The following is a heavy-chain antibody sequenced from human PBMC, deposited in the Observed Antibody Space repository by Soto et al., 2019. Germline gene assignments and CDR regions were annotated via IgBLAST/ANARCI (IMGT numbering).Heavy chain of an antibody. CDR1: GYTFTSYG. D-gene: IGHD2-15*01. V-gene: IGHV1-18*01. Sequence: ASVKVSCKASGYTFTSYGISWVRQAPGQGLEWMGWISAYNGNTNYAQKLQGRVTMTTDTSTSTAYMELRSLRSDDTALYYCARDGTYCSGGSCYVHWGQGTLFTVSS. CDR2: ISAYNGNT. J-gene: IGHJ4*02. CDR3: ARDGTYCSGGSCYVH.